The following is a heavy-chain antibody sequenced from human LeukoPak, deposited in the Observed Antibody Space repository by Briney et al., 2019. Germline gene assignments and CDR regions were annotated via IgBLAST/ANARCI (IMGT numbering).Heavy chain of an antibody. CDR1: GFTFSDYY. CDR2: ISSSGSTI. CDR3: ARSQRNYDILTGYCDY. J-gene: IGHJ4*02. D-gene: IGHD3-9*01. Sequence: GGSLRLSCAASGFTFSDYYMSWIRQAPGKGLEWVSYISSSGSTIYYADSVKGRFTISRDNAKNSLYLQMNSLRAEDTAVYYCARSQRNYDILTGYCDYWGQGTLVTVSS. V-gene: IGHV3-11*01.